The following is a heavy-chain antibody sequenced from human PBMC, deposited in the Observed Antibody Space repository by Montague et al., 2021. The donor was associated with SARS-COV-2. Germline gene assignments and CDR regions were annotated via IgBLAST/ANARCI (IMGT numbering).Heavy chain of an antibody. D-gene: IGHD3-9*01. V-gene: IGHV4-39*01. CDR1: GGSISSSSYY. Sequence: SETLSLTCTVSGGSISSSSYYWGWIRQPPGKGLEWIGSIYYSGSTYYNPSLKSRVTISVDTSKNQFSLKLSSVTAADTAVYYCARAFTDWLRYYGMDVWGQGTRGTVSS. CDR2: IYYSGST. CDR3: ARAFTDWLRYYGMDV. J-gene: IGHJ6*02.